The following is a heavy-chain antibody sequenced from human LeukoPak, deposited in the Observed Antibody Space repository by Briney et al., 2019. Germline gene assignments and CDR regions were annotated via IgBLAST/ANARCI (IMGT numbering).Heavy chain of an antibody. CDR2: INPNSGGT. Sequence: ASVKVSCKASGYTFTSYDINWVRQATGQGLEWMGWINPNSGGTNYAQKFQGRVTMTRDTSISTAYMELSRLRSDDTAVYYCARASDGNWFDPWGQGTLVTVSS. D-gene: IGHD5-24*01. CDR1: GYTFTSYD. V-gene: IGHV1-2*02. CDR3: ARASDGNWFDP. J-gene: IGHJ5*02.